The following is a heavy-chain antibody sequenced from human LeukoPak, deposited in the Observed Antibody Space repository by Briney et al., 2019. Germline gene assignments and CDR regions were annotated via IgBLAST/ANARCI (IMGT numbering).Heavy chain of an antibody. V-gene: IGHV3-7*01. Sequence: GGSLRLSCAASGFTFSSYWMSWVRQAPGKGLEWVANIKQDGSEKYYVDSVKGRFTISRDNAKNSLYLQMNSLRAEDTAVYYCARDLLRCFDWFDYWGQGTLVTVPS. D-gene: IGHD3-9*01. J-gene: IGHJ5*01. CDR3: ARDLLRCFDWFDY. CDR1: GFTFSSYW. CDR2: IKQDGSEK.